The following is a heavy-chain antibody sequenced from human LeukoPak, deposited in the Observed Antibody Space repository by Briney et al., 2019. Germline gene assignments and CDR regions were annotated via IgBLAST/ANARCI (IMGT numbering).Heavy chain of an antibody. J-gene: IGHJ3*02. D-gene: IGHD4-23*01. CDR2: IKQDGSEK. CDR3: ANDYGGNSVSSSAFDI. CDR1: GFTFSSYW. V-gene: IGHV3-7*03. Sequence: GGSLRLSCAASGFTFSSYWMSWVRQAPGKGLEWVANIKQDGSEKYYVDSVKGRFTISRDNAKNSLYLQMNSLRAEDTAVYYCANDYGGNSVSSSAFDIWGQGTMVTVSS.